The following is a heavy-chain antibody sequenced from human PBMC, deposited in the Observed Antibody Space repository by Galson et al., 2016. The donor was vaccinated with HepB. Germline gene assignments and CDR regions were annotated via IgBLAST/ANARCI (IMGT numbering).Heavy chain of an antibody. CDR2: MSDSGGST. Sequence: SLRLSCAASGFTLSNSAMSWVRQAPEKGLEWVLAMSDSGGSTYYADSVKGRFTISRDNSKNTLYLQMNSLGAEDTAIYYCAVRYSSIWYFQHWGRGTLASVSS. J-gene: IGHJ1*01. D-gene: IGHD6-13*01. CDR1: GFTLSNSA. CDR3: AVRYSSIWYFQH. V-gene: IGHV3-23*01.